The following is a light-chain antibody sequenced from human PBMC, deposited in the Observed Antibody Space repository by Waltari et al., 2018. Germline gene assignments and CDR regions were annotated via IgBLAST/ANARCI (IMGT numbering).Light chain of an antibody. CDR2: DAS. J-gene: IGKJ4*01. CDR1: ERVATS. CDR3: QQCNKWPPT. Sequence: EMVMTQSPATLSVSPGARVALSCRASERVATSLAWSQQIPGQAPRLLIYDASTRATNVSVRFSGSGSGTEFTLTITSLQSEDFAVYYCQQCNKWPPTFGGGTKVEIK. V-gene: IGKV3-15*01.